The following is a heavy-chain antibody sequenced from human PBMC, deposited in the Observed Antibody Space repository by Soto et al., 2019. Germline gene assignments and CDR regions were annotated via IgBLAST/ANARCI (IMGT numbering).Heavy chain of an antibody. J-gene: IGHJ6*02. Sequence: QVHLVEFGGGVVQPGRSLRLSCVASGFTFNGYGTHWVRQAPGKGLEWGAVIWYDGSNKYYADSVKGRFSISRDTSKNTLYLEMSSLRAEDTAVYYCARDPAPDYSAYGLNYYYHYGMDVWGRGTTVTVSS. CDR1: GFTFNGYG. CDR3: ARDPAPDYSAYGLNYYYHYGMDV. V-gene: IGHV3-33*01. D-gene: IGHD4-17*01. CDR2: IWYDGSNK.